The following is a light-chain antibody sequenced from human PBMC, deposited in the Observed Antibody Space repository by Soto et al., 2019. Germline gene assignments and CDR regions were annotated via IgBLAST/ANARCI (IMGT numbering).Light chain of an antibody. J-gene: IGKJ5*01. Sequence: DIRVTQSPSTLSTSVGARVTITCRASQSVSYWLAWYQKKPGKAPNLLIYDASILASGVPSRFSGGGFGTEFTLTISSLQPDDFATYYCQQYNTYSTFGQGTRLEI. CDR2: DAS. CDR3: QQYNTYST. CDR1: QSVSYW. V-gene: IGKV1-5*01.